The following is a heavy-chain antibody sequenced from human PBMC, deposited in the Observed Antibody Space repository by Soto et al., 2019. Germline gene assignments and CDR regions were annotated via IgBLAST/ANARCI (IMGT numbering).Heavy chain of an antibody. J-gene: IGHJ4*02. V-gene: IGHV3-23*01. Sequence: LRLSCAASGITFTNFAMAWVRQAPAKGLEWVSSITPGGGSTYYADFVRGRFSISRDNSKNTLYLQMNNLRTEDAAMYYCAKGPLIEGVTPQFDSWGLGTLVTVPQ. CDR1: GITFTNFA. D-gene: IGHD3-16*01. CDR3: AKGPLIEGVTPQFDS. CDR2: ITPGGGST.